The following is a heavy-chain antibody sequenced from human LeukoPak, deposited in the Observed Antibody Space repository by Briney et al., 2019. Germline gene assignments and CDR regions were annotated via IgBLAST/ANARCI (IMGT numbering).Heavy chain of an antibody. V-gene: IGHV7-4-1*02. Sequence: ASVKVSCKASGYTFTSYAMNWVRQAPGQGLEWMGWIITNTGNPTYAQGFTGRFVFSLDTSVSTAYLQISSLKAEDTAVYYCARAWITFGGVIVPPVDWGQGTLVTVSS. D-gene: IGHD3-16*02. J-gene: IGHJ4*02. CDR2: IITNTGNP. CDR3: ARAWITFGGVIVPPVD. CDR1: GYTFTSYA.